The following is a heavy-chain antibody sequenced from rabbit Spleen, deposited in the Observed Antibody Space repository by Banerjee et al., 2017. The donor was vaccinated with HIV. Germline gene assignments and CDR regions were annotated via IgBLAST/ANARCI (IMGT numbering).Heavy chain of an antibody. J-gene: IGHJ6*01. CDR1: GFSFSNNYY. Sequence: QSLEESGGDLVKPGASLTLTCTASGFSFSNNYYMCWVRQPPGKGLEWIACIVFGSSGTPLLANLAKGPINNPKTSSTTVTLQMTSLTAADTATYFCARDTGTSFSSYGMDLWGPGTLVTVS. V-gene: IGHV1S40*01. D-gene: IGHD8-1*01. CDR2: IVFGSSGTP. CDR3: ARDTGTSFSSYGMDL.